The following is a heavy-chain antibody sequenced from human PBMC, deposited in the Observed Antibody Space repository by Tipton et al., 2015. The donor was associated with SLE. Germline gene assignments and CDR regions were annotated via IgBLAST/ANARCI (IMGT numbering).Heavy chain of an antibody. CDR2: IDTYNGNT. CDR1: GYTFTNYA. D-gene: IGHD1-26*01. Sequence: QLVQSGAEVMQPGASVKVSCKPSGYTFTNYALSWVRQAPGQGLEWMGWIDTYNGNTNYAQNLQGRVTMTTDTSTRTAYMQLRNLRSDDTAVYYCARSNIGGELPLVGYWGQGTLVTVSS. CDR3: ARSNIGGELPLVGY. J-gene: IGHJ4*02. V-gene: IGHV1-18*01.